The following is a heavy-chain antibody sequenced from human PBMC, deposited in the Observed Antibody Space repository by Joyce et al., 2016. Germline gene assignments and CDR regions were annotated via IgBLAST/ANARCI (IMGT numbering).Heavy chain of an antibody. V-gene: IGHV4-31*03. D-gene: IGHD3-3*01. CDR1: GGSISSGHYH. Sequence: QVQLQESGPGLVKPSQTLSLLCTVSGGSISSGHYHWSWIRQHPGKGLEWIGYIYFSGSTYYNPSLKSRFTISVDTSKNQFSLNLDSVTAADTAVYYCARNPRVSAEAFDIWGQGTMVTVSS. CDR3: ARNPRVSAEAFDI. CDR2: IYFSGST. J-gene: IGHJ3*02.